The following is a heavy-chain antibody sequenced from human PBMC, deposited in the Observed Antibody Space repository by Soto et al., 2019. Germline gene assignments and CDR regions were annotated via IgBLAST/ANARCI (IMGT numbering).Heavy chain of an antibody. V-gene: IGHV1-58*01. J-gene: IGHJ6*02. CDR1: GVTFTSSA. Sequence: ASVKVSCKACGVTFTSSAVQWVRQARGQRLEWIGWIVVGSGNTNYAQKFQERVTITRDMSTRTAYMELSSLRSEDTAVYYCAADLTEWEPNYSYYGMDVWGQGTTVTVSS. CDR2: IVVGSGNT. CDR3: AADLTEWEPNYSYYGMDV. D-gene: IGHD3-9*01.